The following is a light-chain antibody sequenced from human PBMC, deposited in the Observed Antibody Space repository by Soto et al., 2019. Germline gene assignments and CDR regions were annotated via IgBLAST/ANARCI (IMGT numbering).Light chain of an antibody. CDR2: GAS. V-gene: IGKV3-20*01. CDR3: QQYGDSPET. CDR1: QNVRGDS. Sequence: IVLTQSPGTLSLSPGEGATLSCRASQNVRGDSLVWYRHKPGQAPRVLIYGASTRATGVPVRFSGSGSGTDFTLTITRLEPEDCAMYYCQQYGDSPETFGQGTKVEI. J-gene: IGKJ1*01.